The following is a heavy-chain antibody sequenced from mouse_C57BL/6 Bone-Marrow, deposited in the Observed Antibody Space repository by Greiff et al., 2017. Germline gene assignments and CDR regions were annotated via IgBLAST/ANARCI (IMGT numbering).Heavy chain of an antibody. CDR3: ARQLRLLGAMDY. J-gene: IGHJ4*01. CDR2: INPNYGTT. V-gene: IGHV1-39*01. D-gene: IGHD3-2*02. CDR1: GYSFTDYN. Sequence: EVQGVESGPELVKPGASVKISCKASGYSFTDYNMNWVKQSNGKSLEWIGVINPNYGTTSYNQKFKGKATVTVDQSSSTAYMQLNSLTSEDSAVYNCARQLRLLGAMDYWGQGTSVTVSS.